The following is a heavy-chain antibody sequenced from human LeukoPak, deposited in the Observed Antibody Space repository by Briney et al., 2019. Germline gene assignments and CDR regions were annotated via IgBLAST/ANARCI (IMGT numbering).Heavy chain of an antibody. D-gene: IGHD6-13*01. V-gene: IGHV4-39*01. Sequence: SETLSLTCTVSGGSISGSGYYWAWIRQPPEKGLEWIGSIYYSGTTYFNPSLKSRITISTDTSKNQFSLKLTSVTAADTAVYYCAKHYRSSWYGDAFDIWGQGTMVTVSS. CDR3: AKHYRSSWYGDAFDI. J-gene: IGHJ3*02. CDR2: IYYSGTT. CDR1: GGSISGSGYY.